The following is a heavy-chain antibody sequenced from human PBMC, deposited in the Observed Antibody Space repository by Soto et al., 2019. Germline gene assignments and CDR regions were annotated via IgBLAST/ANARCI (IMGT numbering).Heavy chain of an antibody. CDR1: GFSLSTNAVG. Sequence: QITLKESGPTLVKPTQTLTLTCTFSGFSLSTNAVGVGWIRQPPGKALEWLALIYWDDDKRYSPSLKSRLTIXXDTSKNQVVLRMTNMDPVDTATYSCAHSTWATLDYWGQGTLVTVSS. CDR3: AHSTWATLDY. CDR2: IYWDDDK. J-gene: IGHJ4*02. D-gene: IGHD7-27*01. V-gene: IGHV2-5*02.